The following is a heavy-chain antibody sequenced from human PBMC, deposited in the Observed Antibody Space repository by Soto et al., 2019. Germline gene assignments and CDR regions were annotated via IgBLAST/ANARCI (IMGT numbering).Heavy chain of an antibody. Sequence: EVQLVESGGGLVKPGGSLRLSCAASGFTFSSYSINRVRQAPGKGLEWVSSISSSSSYIYYADSVKGRFTISRDNAKNSLYLQMNSLRAEDTAVYYCARSWGGSGSYYTFEYWGQGTLVTVSS. CDR3: ARSWGGSGSYYTFEY. CDR2: ISSSSSYI. CDR1: GFTFSSYS. D-gene: IGHD3-10*01. J-gene: IGHJ4*02. V-gene: IGHV3-21*01.